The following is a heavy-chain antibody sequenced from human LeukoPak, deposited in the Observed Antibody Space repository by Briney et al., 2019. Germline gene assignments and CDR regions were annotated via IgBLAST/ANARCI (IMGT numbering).Heavy chain of an antibody. CDR3: ARGILVAYYDSNPYFDD. D-gene: IGHD3-22*01. CDR1: GGSISSGSYY. J-gene: IGHJ4*02. V-gene: IGHV4-61*02. CDR2: IYTSGST. Sequence: SETLSLTCAVSGGSISSGSYYWSWIRQPAGKGLEWIGRIYTSGSTNYNPSLKSRVTISVDTSKNQFSLKLSSVTAADTAVYYCARGILVAYYDSNPYFDDWGQGTLVTVSS.